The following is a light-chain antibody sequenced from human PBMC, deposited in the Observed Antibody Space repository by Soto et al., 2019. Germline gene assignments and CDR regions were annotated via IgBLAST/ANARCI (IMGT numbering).Light chain of an antibody. Sequence: EIVLTQSPATLSLFPGERATLSCRSSQRVSIALAWYQQKPGQAPRLLLYDASNRATGIPARFSGSGAGTDFTPTISSLEPDDFVNYYCQQRSNWITFGQGTRLEIE. CDR1: QRVSIA. CDR3: QQRSNWIT. CDR2: DAS. J-gene: IGKJ5*01. V-gene: IGKV3-11*01.